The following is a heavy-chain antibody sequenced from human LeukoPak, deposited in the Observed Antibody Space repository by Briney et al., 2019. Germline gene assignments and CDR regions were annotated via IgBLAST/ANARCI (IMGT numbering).Heavy chain of an antibody. CDR3: ARRAAAAGPTGYFDY. CDR1: GYSFTSYW. J-gene: IGHJ4*02. V-gene: IGHV5-51*01. D-gene: IGHD6-13*01. Sequence: GESLQISCKGSGYSFTSYWIGWVRQMPGKGLEWMGIIYPGDSDTRYSPSFQGQVTISADKSISTAYLQWSSLKASDTAMYYCARRAAAAGPTGYFDYWGQGTLVTVSS. CDR2: IYPGDSDT.